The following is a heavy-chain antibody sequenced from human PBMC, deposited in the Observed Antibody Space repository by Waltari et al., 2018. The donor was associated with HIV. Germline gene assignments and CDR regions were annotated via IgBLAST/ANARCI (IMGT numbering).Heavy chain of an antibody. D-gene: IGHD3-22*01. J-gene: IGHJ5*02. CDR2: IYSGGST. V-gene: IGHV3-53*01. Sequence: LKWVSVIYSGGSTYYADSVKGRFTISRDNSKNTLYLQMNSLRAEDTAVYYCARRQKNSSGYYTWGQGTLVTVSS. CDR3: ARRQKNSSGYYT.